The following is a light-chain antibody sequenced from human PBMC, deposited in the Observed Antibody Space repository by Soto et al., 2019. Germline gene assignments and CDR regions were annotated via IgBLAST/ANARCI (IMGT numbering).Light chain of an antibody. J-gene: IGKJ4*01. CDR2: AAS. V-gene: IGKV1-39*01. Sequence: GDRVTITCRASQSISSYLNWYQQKPGKAPKLLIYAASSLQSGVPSRFSGSGSGTDFTLTISSLQPEDFATYYSQQSYSTPSLTFGGGTKVEIK. CDR1: QSISSY. CDR3: QQSYSTPSLT.